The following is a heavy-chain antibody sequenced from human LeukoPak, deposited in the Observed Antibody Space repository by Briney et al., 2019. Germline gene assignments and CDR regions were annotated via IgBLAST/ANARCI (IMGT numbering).Heavy chain of an antibody. CDR3: ARESVRSVDY. J-gene: IGHJ4*02. CDR1: GGSLSGYY. V-gene: IGHV4-34*01. CDR2: INHSGST. Sequence: SETLSLTCAVYGGSLSGYYWSWIRQPPGKGLEWIGEINHSGSTNYNPSLKSRVTISVDTSKNQFSLKLSSVTAADTAVYYCARESVRSVDYWGQGTLVTVSS. D-gene: IGHD4-17*01.